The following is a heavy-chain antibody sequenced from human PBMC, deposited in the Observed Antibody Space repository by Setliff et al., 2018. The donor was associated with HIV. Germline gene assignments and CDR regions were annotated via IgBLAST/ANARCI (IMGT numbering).Heavy chain of an antibody. D-gene: IGHD3-9*01. Sequence: AASVKVSCKASGYTFTGYYMHWVRQAPGQGLEWMGWINPSSGGTNYAQKFQGRVTMTRDTSISTAYMDLSRLRSDDTAVFYCARVPIHFDWSPPTFDYYHGMDVWGQGTTVTVSS. CDR1: GYTFTGYY. CDR2: INPSSGGT. J-gene: IGHJ6*02. CDR3: ARVPIHFDWSPPTFDYYHGMDV. V-gene: IGHV1-2*02.